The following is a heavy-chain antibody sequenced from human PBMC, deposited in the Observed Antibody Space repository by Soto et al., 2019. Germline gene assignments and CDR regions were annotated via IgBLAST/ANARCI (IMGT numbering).Heavy chain of an antibody. D-gene: IGHD1-26*01. CDR2: IYSSGST. J-gene: IGHJ4*01. CDR3: ARDSGSYYLGPY. CDR1: GDSITNNY. Sequence: PSETLSLTCTVSGDSITNNYWSLIRQPAGKGLEWIGRIYSSGSTNYNPSLKSRVTMSVDKSKNKFSLKLSSVTAADTAVYYCARDSGSYYLGPYWCRGTGVTV. V-gene: IGHV4-4*07.